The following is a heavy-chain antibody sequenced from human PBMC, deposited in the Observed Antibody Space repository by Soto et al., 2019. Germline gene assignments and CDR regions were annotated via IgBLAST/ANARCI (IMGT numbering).Heavy chain of an antibody. CDR3: ARGALTTTADH. D-gene: IGHD1-1*01. CDR2: MNPETGNT. J-gene: IGHJ4*02. V-gene: IGHV1-8*01. Sequence: ASVKVSCKASGYTFTSYDINWVRQAPGQGFEWMGWMNPETGNTRYAQKFQGRFTMTRDTSISTAYMELRDLTSDDTAVYYCARGALTTTADHCGPGTLVTVSS. CDR1: GYTFTSYD.